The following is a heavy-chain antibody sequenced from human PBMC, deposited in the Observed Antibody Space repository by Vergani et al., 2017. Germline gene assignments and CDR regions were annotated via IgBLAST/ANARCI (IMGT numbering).Heavy chain of an antibody. CDR3: ARDRGGYNLIDY. CDR1: GGTFSSYT. CDR2: IIPILGIA. J-gene: IGHJ4*02. V-gene: IGHV1-69*08. D-gene: IGHD5-24*01. Sequence: QVQLVQSGAEVKKPGSSVKVSCKASGGTFSSYTISWVRQAPGQGLEWMGRIIPILGIANYAQKFQGRVTITADTSTSTAYMELRSLRSDDTAVYYCARDRGGYNLIDYWGQGTLVTVSS.